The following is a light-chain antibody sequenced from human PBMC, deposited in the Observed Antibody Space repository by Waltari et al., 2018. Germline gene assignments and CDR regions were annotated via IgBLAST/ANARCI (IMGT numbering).Light chain of an antibody. Sequence: QSALTQPASVSGSPGQSIDNSCTGPSTEVGEYKYVSWYQQPPGQAPKVIIYDVSKRPSGISSRFSGSKSDNTASLTISGLQAEDEADYFCYSFAGYTTFYVFGSGTKVTVL. CDR3: YSFAGYTTFYV. V-gene: IGLV2-23*02. CDR1: STEVGEYKY. J-gene: IGLJ1*01. CDR2: DVS.